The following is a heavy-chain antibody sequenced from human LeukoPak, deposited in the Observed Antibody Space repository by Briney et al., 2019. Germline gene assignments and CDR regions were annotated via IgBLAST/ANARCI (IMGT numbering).Heavy chain of an antibody. Sequence: SETLSLTCTVSGYSISTGYYWDWIRQPPGKGLGWIGTFYHGGSTYYNPSLKSRVTISVDTSKNHFSLNLTSVTAGDTAVYYCARAMSIEARLQTIVDYWGEGTLVTVAS. D-gene: IGHD6-6*01. J-gene: IGHJ4*02. CDR2: FYHGGST. CDR3: ARAMSIEARLQTIVDY. CDR1: GYSISTGYY. V-gene: IGHV4-38-2*02.